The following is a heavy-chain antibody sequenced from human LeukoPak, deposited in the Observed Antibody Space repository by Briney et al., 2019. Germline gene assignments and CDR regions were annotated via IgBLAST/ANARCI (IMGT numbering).Heavy chain of an antibody. CDR1: GYTFTSYG. V-gene: IGHV1-18*01. J-gene: IGHJ4*02. Sequence: ASVKVSCKASGYTFTSYGISWVRQAPGQGLEWMGWISAYNGNTNYAQKLQGIVTMTTDTSTSTAYMELRSLRSDDTAVYYCARDQGYYDSSGYELQIDYWGQGTLVTVSS. D-gene: IGHD3-22*01. CDR3: ARDQGYYDSSGYELQIDY. CDR2: ISAYNGNT.